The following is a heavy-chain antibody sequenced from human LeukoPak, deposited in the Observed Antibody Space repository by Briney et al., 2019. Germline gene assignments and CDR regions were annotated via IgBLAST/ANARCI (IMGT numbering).Heavy chain of an antibody. CDR2: ISATSTFI. D-gene: IGHD2-21*01. V-gene: IGHV3-21*01. CDR3: ATIPTGGLVRAGVIDV. Sequence: PGGSLRLSCSASGFTFSRHHMTWVRQAPRKGLEWVSSISATSTFIEDADSVKGRFTISRDNAKNSVYLQMDSLKDEDTAVYYCATIPTGGLVRAGVIDVWGQGTTVTVSS. J-gene: IGHJ6*02. CDR1: GFTFSRHH.